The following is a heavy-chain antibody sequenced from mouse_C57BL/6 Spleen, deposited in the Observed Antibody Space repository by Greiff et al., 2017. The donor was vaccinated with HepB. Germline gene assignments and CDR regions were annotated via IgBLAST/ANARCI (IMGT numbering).Heavy chain of an antibody. CDR2: ISDGGSYT. Sequence: EVKLVESGGGLVKPGGSLKLSCAASGFTFSSYAMSWVRQTPEKRLEWVATISDGGSYTYYPDNVKGRFTISRDNAKNNLYLQMSHLKSEDTAMYYCARDGLSTIVTTREAWFAYWGQGTLVTVSA. V-gene: IGHV5-4*01. CDR3: ARDGLSTIVTTREAWFAY. D-gene: IGHD2-5*01. J-gene: IGHJ3*01. CDR1: GFTFSSYA.